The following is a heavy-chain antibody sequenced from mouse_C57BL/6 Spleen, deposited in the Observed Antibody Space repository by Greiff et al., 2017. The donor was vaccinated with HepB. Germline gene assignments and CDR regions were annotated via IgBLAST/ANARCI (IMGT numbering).Heavy chain of an antibody. V-gene: IGHV5-9-1*02. CDR1: GFTFSSYA. D-gene: IGHD1-1*01. Sequence: EVQVVESGEGLVKPGGSLKLSCAASGFTFSSYAMSWVRQTPEKRLEWVAYISSGGDYIYYADTVKGRFTISRDNARNTLYLQMSSLKSEDTAMYYCTRETYYGSSDYAMDYWGQGTSVTVSS. J-gene: IGHJ4*01. CDR2: ISSGGDYI. CDR3: TRETYYGSSDYAMDY.